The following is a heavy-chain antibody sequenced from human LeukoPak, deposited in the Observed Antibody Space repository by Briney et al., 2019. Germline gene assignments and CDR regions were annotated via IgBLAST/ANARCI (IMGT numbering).Heavy chain of an antibody. V-gene: IGHV4-59*01. J-gene: IGHJ4*02. CDR3: ARVTGYTIEDYFDY. D-gene: IGHD3-9*01. Sequence: PSETLSLTCTVSGGSISSYYWSWIRQPPGKGLEWIGYIYYSGSTNYNPSLKSRVTISVKTSKNQFSLKLRSVAAADTAVYYCARVTGYTIEDYFDYWGQGSLVTVSS. CDR2: IYYSGST. CDR1: GGSISSYY.